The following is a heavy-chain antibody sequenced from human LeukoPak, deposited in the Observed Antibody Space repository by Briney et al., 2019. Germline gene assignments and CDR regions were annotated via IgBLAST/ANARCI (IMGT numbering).Heavy chain of an antibody. CDR1: GGFISSYY. CDR3: ARDEIPDY. J-gene: IGHJ4*02. V-gene: IGHV4-59*12. CDR2: IYYSGST. Sequence: SETLSLTCTVSGGFISSYYWSWIRQPPGKGLEWIGYIYYSGSTNYNPSLKSRVTISVDTSKNQFSLKLSSVTAADTAVYYCARDEIPDYWGQGTLVTVSS. D-gene: IGHD2-21*01.